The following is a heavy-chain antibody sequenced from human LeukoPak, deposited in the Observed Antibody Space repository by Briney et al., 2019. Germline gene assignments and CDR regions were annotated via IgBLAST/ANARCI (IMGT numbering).Heavy chain of an antibody. D-gene: IGHD6-13*01. CDR3: ARDSPPPYSSSWYPDAFDI. Sequence: GGSLRLSCAASGFTFSSYGMHWVRQAPGKGLEWVAVISYDGSNKYYADSVKGRFTISRDNAKNSLYLQMNSLRAEDTAVYYCARDSPPPYSSSWYPDAFDIWGQGTMVTVSS. CDR1: GFTFSSYG. CDR2: ISYDGSNK. V-gene: IGHV3-30*03. J-gene: IGHJ3*02.